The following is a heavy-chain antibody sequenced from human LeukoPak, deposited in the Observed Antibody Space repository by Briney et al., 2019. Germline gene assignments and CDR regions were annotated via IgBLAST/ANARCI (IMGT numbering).Heavy chain of an antibody. CDR3: ARHQYSSSPQFDP. CDR1: GGTFSSYA. J-gene: IGHJ5*02. CDR2: INPNSGGT. V-gene: IGHV1-2*02. D-gene: IGHD6-13*01. Sequence: ASVKVSCKASGGTFSSYAISWVRQAPGQGLEWMGWINPNSGGTNYAQKFQGRVTMTRDTSISTAYMELSSLRSEDTAVYYCARHQYSSSPQFDPWGQGTLVTVSS.